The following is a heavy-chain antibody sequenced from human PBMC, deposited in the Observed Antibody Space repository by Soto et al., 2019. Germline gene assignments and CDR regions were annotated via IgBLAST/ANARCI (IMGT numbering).Heavy chain of an antibody. J-gene: IGHJ4*02. D-gene: IGHD6-13*01. CDR3: AKVWQQLPPGCFDY. V-gene: IGHV3-23*01. Sequence: EVQLLESGGGLVQPGGSLRLSCAASGFTFSSYAMSWVRQAPGKGLEWVSAISGSGGSTYYADSVKGRFTISRDNSKNTLYVQVDSLRAEDTAVYYCAKVWQQLPPGCFDYWGQGTLVTVSS. CDR1: GFTFSSYA. CDR2: ISGSGGST.